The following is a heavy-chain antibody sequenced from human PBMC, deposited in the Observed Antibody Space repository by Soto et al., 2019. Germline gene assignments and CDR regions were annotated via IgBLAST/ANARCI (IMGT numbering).Heavy chain of an antibody. CDR2: ISGSGGST. J-gene: IGHJ4*02. Sequence: EVQLLESGGGLVQPGGSLRLSCAASGFTFSSYAMSWVRQAPGKGLEWVSAISGSGGSTYYADSVKGRFTISRDKSKNTLYLQMNSLRAEDTAVYYCAKNYRYIAAAGTLDYWSQGTLVTVSS. V-gene: IGHV3-23*01. CDR1: GFTFSSYA. D-gene: IGHD6-13*01. CDR3: AKNYRYIAAAGTLDY.